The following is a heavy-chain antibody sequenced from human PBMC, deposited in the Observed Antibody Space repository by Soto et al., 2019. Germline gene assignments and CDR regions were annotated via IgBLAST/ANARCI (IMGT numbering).Heavy chain of an antibody. CDR3: AKDFTPSIAAAGTPFDY. D-gene: IGHD6-13*01. CDR1: GVAFDAFA. J-gene: IGHJ4*02. CDR2: ISWNSGRE. Sequence: EVQLVESGGGLVQPGRSLRLSCAASGVAFDAFAIYWVLPGPGQGLEWVSGISWNSGREAYAASVKARFTISRDNGNNYWYLQMHNLRGDDTALYICAKDFTPSIAAAGTPFDYWGPGALVSGAS. V-gene: IGHV3-9*01.